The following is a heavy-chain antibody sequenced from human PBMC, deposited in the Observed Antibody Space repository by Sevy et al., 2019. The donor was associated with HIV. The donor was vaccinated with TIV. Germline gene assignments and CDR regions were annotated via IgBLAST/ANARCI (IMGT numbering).Heavy chain of an antibody. D-gene: IGHD2-15*01. CDR1: GFSFGEYA. Sequence: GGSLRLSCSASGFSFGEYAMSWFRQAPGKGLEWVAFIRGKAFGGTTEYAASVKGRFTTSREDSKSIAYLQMISLKTEDTAVYYCSREAGVVVVVAANQFDYWGQGTLVTVSS. V-gene: IGHV3-49*03. CDR2: IRGKAFGGTT. J-gene: IGHJ4*02. CDR3: SREAGVVVVVAANQFDY.